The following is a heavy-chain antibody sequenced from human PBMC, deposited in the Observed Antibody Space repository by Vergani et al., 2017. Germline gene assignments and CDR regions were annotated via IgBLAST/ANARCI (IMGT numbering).Heavy chain of an antibody. CDR1: GFTFSSYA. V-gene: IGHV3-23*01. Sequence: EVQLLESGGGLVQPGGSLRLSCAASGFTFSSYAMSWVRQAPGKGLEWVSGISDSGGSTFRADSVKGRFTISRDNSKNTLYLQMNSLRTEDTAVYYCATKSCGTPGCQIGYFREWGQGTLVTVSS. J-gene: IGHJ1*01. CDR3: ATKSCGTPGCQIGYFRE. D-gene: IGHD1-1*01. CDR2: ISDSGGST.